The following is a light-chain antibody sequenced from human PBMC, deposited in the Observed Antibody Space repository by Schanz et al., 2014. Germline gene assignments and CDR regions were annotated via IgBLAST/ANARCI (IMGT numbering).Light chain of an antibody. Sequence: QSALTQPASVSGSPGQSITISCAGTSSDVGRHDSVSWYQHHPGKAPKLMIYEVNKRPSGVPDRFSGSKSGNTASLTVSGLQAEDEADYYCSSYAGNNKLLFGGGTKLTVL. CDR2: EVN. CDR1: SSDVGRHDS. V-gene: IGLV2-8*01. J-gene: IGLJ2*01. CDR3: SSYAGNNKLL.